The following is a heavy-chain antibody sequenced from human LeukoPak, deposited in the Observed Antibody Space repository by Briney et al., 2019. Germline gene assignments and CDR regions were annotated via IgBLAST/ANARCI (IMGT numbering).Heavy chain of an antibody. CDR1: GGTFSSYA. CDR3: ARARKLVYSNYYYYMDV. CDR2: IIPIFGTA. V-gene: IGHV1-69*05. D-gene: IGHD4-11*01. J-gene: IGHJ6*03. Sequence: ASVKVSCKASGGTFSSYAISWVRQAPGQGLEWMGGIIPIFGTANYAQKFQGRVTITTDESTSTAYMELSSLRSEDTAVYYCARARKLVYSNYYYYMDVWAKGPRSPSP.